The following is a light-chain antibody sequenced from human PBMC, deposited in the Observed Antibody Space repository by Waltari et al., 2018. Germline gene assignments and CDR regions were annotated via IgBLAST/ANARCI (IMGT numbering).Light chain of an antibody. J-gene: IGKJ2*01. CDR2: GAS. CDR1: QSISTN. V-gene: IGKV3-15*01. Sequence: IVMTQSPATLSVSPGERATLSCRASQSISTNLAWFQEKPGQAPRPLIYGASTRATGFPARFSGSGSGTYFTLVISSLRSEDFAVYYCQHYDKWLRYSFGQGTKVEIK. CDR3: QHYDKWLRYS.